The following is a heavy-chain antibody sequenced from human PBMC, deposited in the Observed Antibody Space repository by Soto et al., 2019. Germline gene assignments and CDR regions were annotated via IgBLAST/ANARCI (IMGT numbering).Heavy chain of an antibody. D-gene: IGHD3-10*01. CDR3: ARGYYGSGSFKDWFDP. Sequence: LSLTCTVSGGSISSGDYYWSWIRQPPGKGLEWIGYIYYSGSTYYNPPLKSRVTISVDTSKNQFSLKLSSVTAADTAVYYCARGYYGSGSFKDWFDPWGQGTLVTVSS. CDR1: GGSISSGDYY. V-gene: IGHV4-30-4*01. J-gene: IGHJ5*02. CDR2: IYYSGST.